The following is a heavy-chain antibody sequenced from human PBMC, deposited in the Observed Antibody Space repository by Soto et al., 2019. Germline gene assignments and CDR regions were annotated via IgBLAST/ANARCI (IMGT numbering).Heavy chain of an antibody. Sequence: EVQLVESGGGLVQPGRSLRLSCAASAFTFSSYTMNWVRQAPGKGLEWISYISPTSHTIYYADSVKGRFTISRDNAKNSLYLQMNSLRAEDTAVYFCARDHYGDYYFDYWGQGTLDTVSS. D-gene: IGHD4-17*01. CDR3: ARDHYGDYYFDY. CDR2: ISPTSHTI. CDR1: AFTFSSYT. J-gene: IGHJ4*02. V-gene: IGHV3-48*01.